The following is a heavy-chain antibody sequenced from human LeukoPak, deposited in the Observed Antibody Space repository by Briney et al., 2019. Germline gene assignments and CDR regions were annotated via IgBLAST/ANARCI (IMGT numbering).Heavy chain of an antibody. CDR3: ARLDTYSGSYGD. J-gene: IGHJ4*02. Sequence: GESLKISCKGSGYRFISYCIGWVRQMPGKGLEWMGIIYPSDSDTRYSPSFQGQVTISADKSINTPYLQLNSLKAADTAMYYCARLDTYSGSYGDWGQGTLVTVSS. D-gene: IGHD1-26*01. V-gene: IGHV5-51*01. CDR1: GYRFISYC. CDR2: IYPSDSDT.